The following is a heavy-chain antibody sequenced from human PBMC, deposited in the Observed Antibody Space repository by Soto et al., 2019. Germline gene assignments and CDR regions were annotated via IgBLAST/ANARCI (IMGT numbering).Heavy chain of an antibody. J-gene: IGHJ5*02. V-gene: IGHV1-69*01. Sequence: QVQLVQSGAEVKKPGSSVKVSCKASGGTFSSYAISWVRQAPGPGLEWMGGIIPIFGTANYAQKFQGRVTITADESTSTAYMELSSLRSEDTAVYYCARGGLGTYSAPDSNWFDLWGQGTLVTFSS. D-gene: IGHD2-15*01. CDR1: GGTFSSYA. CDR3: ARGGLGTYSAPDSNWFDL. CDR2: IIPIFGTA.